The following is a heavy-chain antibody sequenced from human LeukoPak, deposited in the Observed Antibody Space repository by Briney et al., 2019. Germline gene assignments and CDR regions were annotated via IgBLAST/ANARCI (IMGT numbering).Heavy chain of an antibody. D-gene: IGHD6-19*01. J-gene: IGHJ4*02. CDR3: ARAYSSGWYKGGSFDY. CDR1: GGSISSYY. CDR2: IYTPGST. Sequence: PSETLSLTCTVSGGSISSYYWSWIRQPAGKELEWIGRIYTPGSTNYNPSLKSRVTMSVDTSKNQFSLKLSSVTAADTAVYYCARAYSSGWYKGGSFDYWGQGTLVTVSS. V-gene: IGHV4-4*07.